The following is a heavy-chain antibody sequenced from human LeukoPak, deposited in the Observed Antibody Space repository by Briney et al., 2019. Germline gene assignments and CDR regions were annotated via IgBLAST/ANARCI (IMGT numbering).Heavy chain of an antibody. D-gene: IGHD4-23*01. Sequence: SETLSLTCTVSGGSISSSSYYWGWMRQPPGKGLEWIGSIYSGSTYYNPSLKSRVTISIDTSKNQFSLKLSSVTAADTAVYYCARAPDAGGNGAFDIWGQGTLVTVSS. CDR1: GGSISSSSYY. CDR2: IYSGST. CDR3: ARAPDAGGNGAFDI. J-gene: IGHJ3*02. V-gene: IGHV4-39*07.